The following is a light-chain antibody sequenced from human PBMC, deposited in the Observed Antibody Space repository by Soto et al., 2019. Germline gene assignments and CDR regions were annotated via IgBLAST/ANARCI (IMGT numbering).Light chain of an antibody. V-gene: IGKV2-28*01. CDR3: MQALQSLT. Sequence: EIVMTQSPLTLPVTPGEPASISCRSSQSLLYNNTYNYLDWYVQKPAQSPQLLIYFGSNRAPGVPDRFSGSGLGTDFTLKINRVEAEDVGTYYCMQALQSLTFGQGTRLEIQ. J-gene: IGKJ5*01. CDR2: FGS. CDR1: QSLLYNNTYNY.